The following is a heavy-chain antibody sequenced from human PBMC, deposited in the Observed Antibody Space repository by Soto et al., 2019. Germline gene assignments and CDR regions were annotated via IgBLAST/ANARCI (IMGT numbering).Heavy chain of an antibody. CDR2: ISLTGST. D-gene: IGHD3-10*01. CDR3: ANTRGLGLLDV. V-gene: IGHV4-4*02. Sequence: QVHLQESGPGLVKPSGTLSLICTVSGGSIHSRNRWSWVRQSPAKGLEWIGEISLTGSTNYSPSLNSRVTISLDKSNNQFSLNLRSMTAADAAVYYCANTRGLGLLDVWGKGTAVTVSS. CDR1: GGSIHSRNR. J-gene: IGHJ6*04.